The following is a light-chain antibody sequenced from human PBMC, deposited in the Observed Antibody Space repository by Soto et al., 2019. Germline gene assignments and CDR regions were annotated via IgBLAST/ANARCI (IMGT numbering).Light chain of an antibody. CDR3: QQYGSSPYT. V-gene: IGKV3-20*01. CDR1: QSVSSSS. Sequence: EIVLTQSPGTLSLSPGERATLSCRASQSVSSSSLAWYQQKPGQAPRLLIYGAYGRATGIPDRFSGSGSGTDFTLTITRLEPEDFAMYYCQQYGSSPYTFGQGTKLEIK. J-gene: IGKJ2*01. CDR2: GAY.